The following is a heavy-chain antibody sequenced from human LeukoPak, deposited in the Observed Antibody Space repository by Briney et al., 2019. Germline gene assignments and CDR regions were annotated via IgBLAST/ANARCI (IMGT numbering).Heavy chain of an antibody. Sequence: GRSLRLSCAASGCTFSDHYMNWVPQAPGKGLEWVGRTRNKANSYTTEYAASVKGRFTISRDDSKNSLYLQMNSLKTEDTAVYYCARASDDYDFWSGYPTYYYYYMDVWGKGTTVTVSS. CDR2: TRNKANSYTT. CDR1: GCTFSDHY. V-gene: IGHV3-72*01. CDR3: ARASDDYDFWSGYPTYYYYYMDV. D-gene: IGHD3-3*01. J-gene: IGHJ6*03.